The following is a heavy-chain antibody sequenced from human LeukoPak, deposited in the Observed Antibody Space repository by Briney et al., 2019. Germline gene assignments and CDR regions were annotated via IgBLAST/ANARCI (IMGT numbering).Heavy chain of an antibody. CDR3: AKAEGYDILTGLDY. Sequence: GGSLRLSCATSGFTFSSYAISWVRQAPGKGLEWVSGIGASGGSTYYADSVKGRFTISRDNSKNTLYLQMNSLRTEDTAVYYCAKAEGYDILTGLDYWGQGTLVTVSS. V-gene: IGHV3-23*01. J-gene: IGHJ4*02. CDR2: IGASGGST. CDR1: GFTFSSYA. D-gene: IGHD3-9*01.